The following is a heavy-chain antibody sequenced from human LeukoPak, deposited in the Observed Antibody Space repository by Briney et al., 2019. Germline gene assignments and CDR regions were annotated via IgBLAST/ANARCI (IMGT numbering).Heavy chain of an antibody. CDR3: ARMPDILTGLDS. Sequence: PSETLSLTCSISGGSISSNYWNWIRQPPGKGLEWIAYIYYSGSTNYNPSLKSRVTISLDTSKNQFSLKLSSVTTADTAVYYCARMPDILTGLDSWGQGTLVTVSS. D-gene: IGHD3-9*01. CDR1: GGSISSNY. V-gene: IGHV4-59*01. J-gene: IGHJ4*02. CDR2: IYYSGST.